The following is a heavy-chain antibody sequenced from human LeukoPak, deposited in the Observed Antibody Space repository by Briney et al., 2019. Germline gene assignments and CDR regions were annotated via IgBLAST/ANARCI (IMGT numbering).Heavy chain of an antibody. V-gene: IGHV4-39*07. CDR3: ARGVGYDILTGYYIDY. CDR1: GGSISSSSYY. J-gene: IGHJ4*02. Sequence: SETLSLTCTVSGGSISSSSYYCGWIRQPPGKGLEWIGSIYYSGSTYYNPSLKSRVTISVDPSKNQFSLKLSSVTAADTAVYYCARGVGYDILTGYYIDYWGQGTLVTVSS. CDR2: IYYSGST. D-gene: IGHD3-9*01.